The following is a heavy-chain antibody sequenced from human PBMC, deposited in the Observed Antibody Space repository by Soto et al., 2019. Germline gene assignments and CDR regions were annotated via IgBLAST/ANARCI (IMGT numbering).Heavy chain of an antibody. V-gene: IGHV3-48*03. Sequence: GGSLRLSCAASGFTFSSYEMNWVRQAPGKGLEWVSYISSSGSTIYYADSVKGRFTISRDNAKNSLYLQMNSLRAEDTAVYYCARWSHSSGYPYYFDYWGQGTLVTVSS. CDR2: ISSSGSTI. CDR1: GFTFSSYE. CDR3: ARWSHSSGYPYYFDY. J-gene: IGHJ4*02. D-gene: IGHD3-22*01.